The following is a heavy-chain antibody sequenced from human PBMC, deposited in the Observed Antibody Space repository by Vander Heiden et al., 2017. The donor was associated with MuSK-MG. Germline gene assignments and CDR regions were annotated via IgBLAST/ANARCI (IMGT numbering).Heavy chain of an antibody. V-gene: IGHV3-23*01. D-gene: IGHD5-18*01. CDR1: FSSYA. CDR3: AKALRAQLWLKGYFDY. Sequence: FSSYAMSWVRQAPGKGLEWVSAISGNGGSTYYADSVKGRFTISRDNSKNTLYLQMNSLRAEDTAVYYCAKALRAQLWLKGYFDYWGQGTLVTVSS. CDR2: ISGNGGST. J-gene: IGHJ4*02.